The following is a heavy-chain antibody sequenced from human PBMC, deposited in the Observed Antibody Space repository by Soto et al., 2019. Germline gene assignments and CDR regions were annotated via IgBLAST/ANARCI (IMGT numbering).Heavy chain of an antibody. CDR3: ASPSGYSGYDSYYYYGMDV. J-gene: IGHJ6*02. CDR2: IYPGDSDT. Sequence: GESLKISCKGSEYSFTGYWIGWVRQMPGKGLEWMGIIYPGDSDTRYSPSFQGQVTISADRSISTAYLQWSSLKASDTAMYYCASPSGYSGYDSYYYYGMDVWGQGTTGTVSS. V-gene: IGHV5-51*01. CDR1: EYSFTGYW. D-gene: IGHD5-12*01.